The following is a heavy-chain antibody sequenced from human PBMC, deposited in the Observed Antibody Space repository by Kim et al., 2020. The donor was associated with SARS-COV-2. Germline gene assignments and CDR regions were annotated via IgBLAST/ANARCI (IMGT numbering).Heavy chain of an antibody. J-gene: IGHJ4*02. V-gene: IGHV1-18*01. CDR2: ISAYNGNT. CDR3: ARDIRSRDIVVVPAAYHY. CDR1: GYTFTSYG. Sequence: AAVKVSCKASGYTFTSYGISWVRQAPGQGLEWIGWISAYNGNTNYAQKLQGRVTMTTDTSTSTAYMELRSLRSDDTDVYYCARDIRSRDIVVVPAAYHYWGQGTLVTVSS. D-gene: IGHD2-2*01.